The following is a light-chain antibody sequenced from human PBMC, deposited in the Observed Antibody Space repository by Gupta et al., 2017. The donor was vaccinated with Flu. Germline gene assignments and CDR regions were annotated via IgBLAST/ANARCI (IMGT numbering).Light chain of an antibody. CDR2: RAS. V-gene: IGKV1-5*03. J-gene: IGKJ2*03. CDR3: QHYNGFSGS. CDR1: QSVRSW. Sequence: DIQMTQSPSTLSAFVGDRVTITCRASQSVRSWLAWYQQKLGKAPKLLIYRASSLQSGVPSRFSGSGSGTEFTLTISSLQPDDFATYYCQHYNGFSGSFGQGTKLEIK.